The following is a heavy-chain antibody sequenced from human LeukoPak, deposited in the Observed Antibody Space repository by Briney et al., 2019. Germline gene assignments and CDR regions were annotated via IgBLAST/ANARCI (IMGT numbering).Heavy chain of an antibody. D-gene: IGHD5-24*01. V-gene: IGHV1-2*02. CDR3: ARDNSVRDEAWWFNP. Sequence: GASVKVSCKASGYAFTGYYIHWVRQAPGQGLEWMGWIHPNSGGTNYAQKFQGRVTMTRDTSITTASMELSSLKPDDTAVYYCARDNSVRDEAWWFNPWGQGTLVTVSS. CDR2: IHPNSGGT. J-gene: IGHJ5*02. CDR1: GYAFTGYY.